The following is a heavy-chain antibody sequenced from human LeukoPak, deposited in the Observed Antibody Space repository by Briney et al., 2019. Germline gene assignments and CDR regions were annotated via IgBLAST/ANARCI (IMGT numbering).Heavy chain of an antibody. V-gene: IGHV4-59*01. J-gene: IGHJ4*02. D-gene: IGHD3-10*02. Sequence: SETLSLTCTVSGGSISPYYWSWIRQPPGKGLGWLGYIYYSGSTDYNPSLKSRVAISVDTSKNQFSLKLSSVTAADTAVYYCARSTGSTMFIDYWGQGTLVTVSS. CDR1: GGSISPYY. CDR3: ARSTGSTMFIDY. CDR2: IYYSGST.